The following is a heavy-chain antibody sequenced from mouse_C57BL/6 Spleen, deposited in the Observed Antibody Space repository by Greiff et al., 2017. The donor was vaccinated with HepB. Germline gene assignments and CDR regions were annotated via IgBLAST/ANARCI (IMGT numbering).Heavy chain of an antibody. D-gene: IGHD2-12*01. Sequence: DVKLVESGGGLVKPGGSLKLSCAASGFTFSDYGMHWVRQAPEKGLEWVAYISSGSSTIYYADTVKGRFTISRDNAKNTLFLQMTSLRSEDTAMYYCARTYDVGDWAMDYWCQGTSVTVSS. CDR1: GFTFSDYG. CDR2: ISSGSSTI. J-gene: IGHJ4*01. CDR3: ARTYDVGDWAMDY. V-gene: IGHV5-17*01.